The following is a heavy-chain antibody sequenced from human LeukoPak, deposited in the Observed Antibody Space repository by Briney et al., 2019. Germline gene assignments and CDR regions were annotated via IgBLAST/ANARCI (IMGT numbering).Heavy chain of an antibody. CDR2: ISGSGGST. D-gene: IGHD3-3*01. Sequence: PGGSLRLSCAASGFTFSSYAMSWVCQAPGKGLEWGSAISGSGGSTYYTDSVKGRFTISRDNSKNPLYPQMNSLRAEDTAVYYCAKEGNYYDFWSGYYTHYFDYWGQGTLVTVSS. CDR1: GFTFSSYA. J-gene: IGHJ4*02. CDR3: AKEGNYYDFWSGYYTHYFDY. V-gene: IGHV3-23*01.